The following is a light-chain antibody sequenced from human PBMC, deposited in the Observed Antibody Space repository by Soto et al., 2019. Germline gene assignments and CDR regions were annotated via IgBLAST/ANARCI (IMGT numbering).Light chain of an antibody. Sequence: DIQMTQSPSTLSGSVGDRVTITCRASQTISSWLAWYQQKPGKAPKLLIYDASSLESGVPSRFSGSGSGTEFTLTISSLQPEDFATYYCLQDHNYPWTFGQGTKVDIK. J-gene: IGKJ1*01. CDR2: DAS. V-gene: IGKV1-5*01. CDR1: QTISSW. CDR3: LQDHNYPWT.